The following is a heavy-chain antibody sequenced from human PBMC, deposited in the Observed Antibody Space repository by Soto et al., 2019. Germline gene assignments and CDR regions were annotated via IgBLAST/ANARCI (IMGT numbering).Heavy chain of an antibody. Sequence: SVKVSCKASGYTFTSYGISWVRQAPGQGLEWMGWISAYNGNTNYAQKLQGRVTMTTDTSTSTAYMELRSLRSDDTAVYYCARARGDCTNGVCYEQRAWFDPWGQGTLVTVSS. CDR2: ISAYNGNT. V-gene: IGHV1-18*04. D-gene: IGHD2-8*01. J-gene: IGHJ5*02. CDR3: ARARGDCTNGVCYEQRAWFDP. CDR1: GYTFTSYG.